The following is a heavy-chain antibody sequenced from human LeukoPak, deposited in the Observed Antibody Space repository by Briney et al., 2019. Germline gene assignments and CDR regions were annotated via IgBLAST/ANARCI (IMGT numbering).Heavy chain of an antibody. Sequence: ASVKVSCKASGYTFTSYDINWVRQATGQGLEWMGWMNPNSGNTGYAQKFQGRVTMTRNTSISTAYMELSSLRSEDTAAYYCARGRGYCSGGSCYHNENWFDPWGQGTLVTVSS. CDR3: ARGRGYCSGGSCYHNENWFDP. V-gene: IGHV1-8*01. CDR2: MNPNSGNT. D-gene: IGHD2-15*01. CDR1: GYTFTSYD. J-gene: IGHJ5*02.